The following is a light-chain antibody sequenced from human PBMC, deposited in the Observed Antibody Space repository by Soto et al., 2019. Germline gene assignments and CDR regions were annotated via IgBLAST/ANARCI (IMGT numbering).Light chain of an antibody. CDR2: EGS. CDR3: CSYAGSSTFEV. V-gene: IGLV2-23*03. Sequence: QSALTQPASVSGSPGQSITISCTGTSSDVGSYKLVSWYQQHPGKAPKLMIYEGSKRHSGVSNRFSGSKSGNTASLTISGLQAEDEADYYCCSYAGSSTFEVFGGGTKLTVL. J-gene: IGLJ2*01. CDR1: SSDVGSYKL.